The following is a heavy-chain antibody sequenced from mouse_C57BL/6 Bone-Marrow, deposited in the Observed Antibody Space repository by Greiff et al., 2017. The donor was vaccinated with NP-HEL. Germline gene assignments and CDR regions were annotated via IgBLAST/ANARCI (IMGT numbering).Heavy chain of an antibody. J-gene: IGHJ4*01. V-gene: IGHV5-4*01. CDR2: ISDGGSYT. CDR3: ARYDYDDPYYAMDY. D-gene: IGHD2-4*01. Sequence: EVQRVESGGGLVKPGGSLKLSCAASGFTFSSYAMSWVRQTPEKRLEWVATISDGGSYTYYPDNVKGRFTISRDNAKNNLYLQMSHLKSEDTAMYYCARYDYDDPYYAMDYWGQGTSVTVSS. CDR1: GFTFSSYA.